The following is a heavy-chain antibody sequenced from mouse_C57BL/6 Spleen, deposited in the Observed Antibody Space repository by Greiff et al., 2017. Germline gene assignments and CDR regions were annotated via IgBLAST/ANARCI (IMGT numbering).Heavy chain of an antibody. D-gene: IGHD3-3*01. J-gene: IGHJ3*01. CDR3: AKHGDGAFAY. Sequence: VQLQESGPGLVAPSQSLSITCTVSGFSLTSYGVDWVRQPPGKGLEWLGVIWGGGSTNYNSALMSRLSISKDNSKSQVFLKMTSLQTDDTAMYCCAKHGDGAFAYWGQGTLVTVSA. V-gene: IGHV2-9*01. CDR2: IWGGGST. CDR1: GFSLTSYG.